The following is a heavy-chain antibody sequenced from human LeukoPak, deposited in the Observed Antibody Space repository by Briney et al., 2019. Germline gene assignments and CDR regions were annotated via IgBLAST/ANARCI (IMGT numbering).Heavy chain of an antibody. V-gene: IGHV3-48*03. J-gene: IGHJ5*02. CDR1: GFTFSSYE. Sequence: PGGSLRLSCAASGFTFSSYEMNWVRQAPGKGLEWVSYISSSGSTIYYADSVKGRFTISRDNAENSLYLQMNSLRAEDTAVYYCARDSTHCSGGSCFLGFDPWGQGTLVTVSS. CDR2: ISSSGSTI. CDR3: ARDSTHCSGGSCFLGFDP. D-gene: IGHD2-15*01.